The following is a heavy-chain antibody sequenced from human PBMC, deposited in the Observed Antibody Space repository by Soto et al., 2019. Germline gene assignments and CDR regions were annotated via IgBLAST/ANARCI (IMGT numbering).Heavy chain of an antibody. Sequence: GGSLRLSCAASGFTFSSYGMHWVRQAPGKGLEWVAVISYDGSNKYYADSVKGRSTISRDNSKNTLYLQMNSLRAEDTAVYYCAKGVDFWYYGMDVWGQGTTVTVSS. CDR2: ISYDGSNK. J-gene: IGHJ6*02. D-gene: IGHD3-3*01. V-gene: IGHV3-30*18. CDR1: GFTFSSYG. CDR3: AKGVDFWYYGMDV.